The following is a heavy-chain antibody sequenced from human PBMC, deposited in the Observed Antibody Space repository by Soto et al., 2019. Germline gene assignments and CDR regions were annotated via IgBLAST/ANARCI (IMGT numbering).Heavy chain of an antibody. CDR1: GGSLSSYY. Sequence: QVQLQDSGPGLVKPSETLSLTCTVSGGSLSSYYWSWIRQPPGKGLEWIGYIHYTGSTNYNPSLSSRVSMSVDTSNNQFSLILSFLTAADTAVYYCARESSGRYDWFDPWGQGTLVTVSS. V-gene: IGHV4-59*01. CDR3: ARESSGRYDWFDP. J-gene: IGHJ5*02. CDR2: IHYTGST. D-gene: IGHD6-19*01.